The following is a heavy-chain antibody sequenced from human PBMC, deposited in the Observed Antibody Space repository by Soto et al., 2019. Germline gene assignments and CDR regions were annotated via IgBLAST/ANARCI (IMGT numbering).Heavy chain of an antibody. CDR2: IYWDDDK. CDR1: GFSLDTWGVG. D-gene: IGHD3-16*01. V-gene: IGHV2-5*02. Sequence: QITLKESGPTLVRPAQTLTLTCTVSGFSLDTWGVGVGWIRQPPGKAPEWLALIYWDDDKRYSPSLNNRLTSTKDTSKNQVVLTVTNMDPVDTVTYYCARALGSWGSYYFDHWGQGTLVTVSS. J-gene: IGHJ4*02. CDR3: ARALGSWGSYYFDH.